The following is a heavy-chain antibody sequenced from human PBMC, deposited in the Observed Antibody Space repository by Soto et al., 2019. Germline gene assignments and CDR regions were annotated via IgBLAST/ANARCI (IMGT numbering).Heavy chain of an antibody. CDR2: IYYSGST. V-gene: IGHV4-31*03. J-gene: IGHJ4*02. Sequence: NPSETLSLTCTVSGGSISSGGYYWSWIRQHPGKGLEWIGYIYYSGSTYYNPSLKSRVTISVDTSKNQFSLKLSSVTAADTAVYYCASLYSGSPLDYWGQGTLVTVSS. CDR1: GGSISSGGYY. CDR3: ASLYSGSPLDY. D-gene: IGHD1-26*01.